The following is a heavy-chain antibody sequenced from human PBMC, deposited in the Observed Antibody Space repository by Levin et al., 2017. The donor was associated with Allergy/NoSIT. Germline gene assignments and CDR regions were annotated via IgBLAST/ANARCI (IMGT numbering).Heavy chain of an antibody. CDR2: IYYSGST. Sequence: SQTLSLTCTVSGGSISSSYWSWIRQPPGKGLEWIGYIYYSGSTNYNPSLKSRVTISVDTSKNQFSLKLSSVTAADTAVYYCARVSSSGWKEFYFDYWGQGTLVTVSS. D-gene: IGHD3-22*01. V-gene: IGHV4-59*01. J-gene: IGHJ4*02. CDR3: ARVSSSGWKEFYFDY. CDR1: GGSISSSY.